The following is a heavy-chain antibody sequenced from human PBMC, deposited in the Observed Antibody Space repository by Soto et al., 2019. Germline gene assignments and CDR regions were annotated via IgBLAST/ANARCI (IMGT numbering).Heavy chain of an antibody. CDR3: AKDGTLPAAILWLRAYYFDY. V-gene: IGHV3-23*01. CDR1: GFTFSSYA. D-gene: IGHD2-2*02. CDR2: ISGSGGST. J-gene: IGHJ4*02. Sequence: GGSLRLSCAASGFTFSSYAMSWVRQAPGKGLEWVSAISGSGGSTYYADSVKGRFTISRDNSKNTLYLQMNSLRAEDTAVYYCAKDGTLPAAILWLRAYYFDYWGQGTLVTVSS.